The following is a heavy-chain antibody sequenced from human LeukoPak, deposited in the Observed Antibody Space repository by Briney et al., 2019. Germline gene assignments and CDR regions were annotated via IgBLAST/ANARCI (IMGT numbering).Heavy chain of an antibody. CDR2: IRNKAKSYAT. D-gene: IGHD3-22*01. CDR3: TRPSYDSSGVTFDY. V-gene: IGHV3-73*01. J-gene: IGHJ4*02. CDR1: GFTFSGSA. Sequence: GGSLRLSCAASGFTFSGSAMHWVRPASGKGLEWVGRIRNKAKSYATAYAASVKGRFTISRDDSKDAAYLQMNSLKTEDTAVYYCTRPSYDSSGVTFDYWGQGTLVSVSS.